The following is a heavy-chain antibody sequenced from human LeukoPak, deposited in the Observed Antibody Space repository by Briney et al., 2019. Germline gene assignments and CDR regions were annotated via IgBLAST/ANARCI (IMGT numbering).Heavy chain of an antibody. CDR1: GGSISSGGYY. V-gene: IGHV4-31*03. CDR2: IYYGGST. J-gene: IGHJ6*02. D-gene: IGHD3-3*01. CDR3: AREKTYYDFWSGYTRYYYGMDV. Sequence: PSETLSLTCTVSGGSISSGGYYWSWIRQHPGKGLEWIGYIYYGGSTYYNPSLKSRVTISVDTSKNQFSLKLSSVTAADTAVYYCAREKTYYDFWSGYTRYYYGMDVWGRGTTVTVSS.